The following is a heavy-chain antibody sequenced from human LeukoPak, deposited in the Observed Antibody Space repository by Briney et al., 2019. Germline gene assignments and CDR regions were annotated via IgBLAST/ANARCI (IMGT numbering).Heavy chain of an antibody. CDR2: ISGMSSTI. D-gene: IGHD3-9*01. J-gene: IGHJ5*02. CDR3: ARDQYDILTGYYGDQVEWFDP. Sequence: GGSLRLSCSASGFTFSTYAMNWVRQTPGKGLEWLSHISGMSSTIFYADSVKGRFTISRDNTNSSLYLQMNSLRAEDTAVYYCARDQYDILTGYYGDQVEWFDPWGQGTLVTVSS. CDR1: GFTFSTYA. V-gene: IGHV3-48*01.